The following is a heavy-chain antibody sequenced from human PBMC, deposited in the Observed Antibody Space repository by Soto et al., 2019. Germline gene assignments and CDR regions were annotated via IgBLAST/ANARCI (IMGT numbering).Heavy chain of an antibody. D-gene: IGHD3-9*01. Sequence: ASVKVSCKASGYSFTPYDVNWVRQATGQGLEWMGWMNPYSGSTGFAEKFQGRVTLTRDTSIGTAYMELSSLRSEDTAVYYCASVTYNDPMTGYYRGYYYFGMDVWGQGTTVTVSS. J-gene: IGHJ6*02. CDR1: GYSFTPYD. CDR2: MNPYSGST. CDR3: ASVTYNDPMTGYYRGYYYFGMDV. V-gene: IGHV1-8*01.